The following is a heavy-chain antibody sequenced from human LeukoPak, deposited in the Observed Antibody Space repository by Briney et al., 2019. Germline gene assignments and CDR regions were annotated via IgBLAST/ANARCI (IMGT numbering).Heavy chain of an antibody. D-gene: IGHD3-10*01. CDR1: GFIFSSYG. V-gene: IGHV3-30*03. CDR2: ISYDGSNK. Sequence: GGSLRLSCAASGFIFSSYGMHWVRQAPGKGLEWVAVISYDGSNKHYADSVKGRFTISRDNSKNTLYLQMNSLRAEDTAVYYCALVVYYYGSGSYSPFDYWGQGTLVTVSS. J-gene: IGHJ4*02. CDR3: ALVVYYYGSGSYSPFDY.